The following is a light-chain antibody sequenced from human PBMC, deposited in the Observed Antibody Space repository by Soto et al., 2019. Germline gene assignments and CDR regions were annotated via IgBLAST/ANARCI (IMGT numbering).Light chain of an antibody. CDR1: QSISTY. Sequence: DIQMTQSPSSLSASVGDRVTITCRASQSISTYLNWYQQKVGKAPKLLIYAASSLQRGVPSRFSGSGSGTDFTITISSLQPEDFATYYCQQRYSTPRTFGQGTKRELK. V-gene: IGKV1-39*01. CDR3: QQRYSTPRT. CDR2: AAS. J-gene: IGKJ2*02.